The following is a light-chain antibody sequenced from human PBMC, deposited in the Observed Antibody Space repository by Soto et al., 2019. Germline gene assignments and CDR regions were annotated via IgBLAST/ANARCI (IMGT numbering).Light chain of an antibody. Sequence: DIQMTQSPSSLSASVGDRVTITCRASQSIRGYVSWYQQKPGKAPNLLIYGGTSLQSGVPSRFSGSGSGTDFTLTIASLRPEDFATYFCQETHTSGTFGQGTKLE. V-gene: IGKV1-39*01. CDR3: QETHTSGT. CDR1: QSIRGY. J-gene: IGKJ2*01. CDR2: GGT.